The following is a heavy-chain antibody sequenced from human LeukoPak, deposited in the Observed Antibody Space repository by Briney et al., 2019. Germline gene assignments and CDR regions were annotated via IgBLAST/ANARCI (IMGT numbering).Heavy chain of an antibody. CDR1: GGSISSYY. V-gene: IGHV4-59*01. J-gene: IGHJ4*02. D-gene: IGHD3-10*01. CDR2: IYYSGST. CDR3: ARDGRYYGSGSYFDY. Sequence: SETLSLTCTVSGGSISSYYWSWIRQPPGKGLEWIGYIYYSGSTNCNPSLKSRVTISVDTSKNQFSLKLSSVTAADTAVYYCARDGRYYGSGSYFDYWGQGTLVTVSS.